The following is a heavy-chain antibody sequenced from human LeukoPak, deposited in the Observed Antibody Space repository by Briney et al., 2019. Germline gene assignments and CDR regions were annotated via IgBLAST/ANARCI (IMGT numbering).Heavy chain of an antibody. D-gene: IGHD6-19*01. CDR2: ISYDGGNK. J-gene: IGHJ4*02. CDR1: GFPFNNYA. CDR3: ARLAEIGDFDY. V-gene: IGHV3-30-3*01. Sequence: GRSLRLSCAASGFPFNNYAMHWVRQAPGKGLEWVAFISYDGGNKYYADSVKGRFTISRDNSKSTLYLQMNSLRTEDTALFYCARLAEIGDFDYWGQGTLVTVSS.